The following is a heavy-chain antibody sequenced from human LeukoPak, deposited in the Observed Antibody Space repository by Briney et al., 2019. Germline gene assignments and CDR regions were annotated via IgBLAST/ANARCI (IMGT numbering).Heavy chain of an antibody. CDR1: GYSFTSYW. CDR3: ARHRGSVTTNYYYYMDV. CDR2: IYPGDSDT. Sequence: GESLKISCKASGYSFTSYWIGWVRQMPGKGLEWTGIIYPGDSDTRYSPSFQGQVSISVDKSISAAYLQWSSLKASDTALYYCARHRGSVTTNYYYYMDVWGKGTTVTVSS. J-gene: IGHJ6*03. D-gene: IGHD4-17*01. V-gene: IGHV5-51*01.